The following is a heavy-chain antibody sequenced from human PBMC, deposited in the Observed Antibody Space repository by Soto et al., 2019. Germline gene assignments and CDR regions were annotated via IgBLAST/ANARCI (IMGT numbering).Heavy chain of an antibody. V-gene: IGHV3-30*18. Sequence: GGSLRLSCAASGFTFSSYGMHWVRQAPGKGLEWVAVISYDGSNKYYADSVKGRFTISRDNSKNTLYLQMNSLRAEDTAVYYCAKDELAVAGTNYYYYGMDVWGQGTTVTVSS. D-gene: IGHD6-19*01. J-gene: IGHJ6*02. CDR2: ISYDGSNK. CDR1: GFTFSSYG. CDR3: AKDELAVAGTNYYYYGMDV.